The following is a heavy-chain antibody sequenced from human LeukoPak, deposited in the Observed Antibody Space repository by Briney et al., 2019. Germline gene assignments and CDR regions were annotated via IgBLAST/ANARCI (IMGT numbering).Heavy chain of an antibody. V-gene: IGHV1-18*01. CDR2: ISAYNGNT. CDR1: GYTFTSYG. J-gene: IGHJ4*02. D-gene: IGHD3-22*01. Sequence: GASVKVSCKASGYTFTSYGISWVRQAPGQGLEWMGWISAYNGNTNYAQKLQGRVTMTTDTSTSTAYMELRSPRSDDTAVYYCARESYYYDSSGYPRAVDYWGQGTLVTVSS. CDR3: ARESYYYDSSGYPRAVDY.